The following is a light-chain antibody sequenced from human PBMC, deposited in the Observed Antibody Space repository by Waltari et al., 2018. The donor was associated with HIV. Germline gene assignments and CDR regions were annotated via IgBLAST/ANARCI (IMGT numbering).Light chain of an antibody. J-gene: IGLJ2*01. V-gene: IGLV6-57*01. Sequence: NFRLTQPHSVSESPGKTVTISCTRSSGSSASNYVQWYQQRPGSSPTTVIYEDNQRPSGVPDRFSGSIDSSSNSASLTISGLKTEDEADYYCQSYDSSNVVFGGGTKLTVL. CDR3: QSYDSSNVV. CDR1: SGSSASNY. CDR2: EDN.